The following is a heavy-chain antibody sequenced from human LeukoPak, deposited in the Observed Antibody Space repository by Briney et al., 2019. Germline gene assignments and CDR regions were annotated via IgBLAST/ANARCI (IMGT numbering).Heavy chain of an antibody. Sequence: TSETLSLTCTVSGGSISSYYWSWIRQPAGKGLEWIGRIYTSGSTNYNPSLKSRVTISVDKSKNQFSLKLSSVTAADTAVYYCARDYSRGATIFGVVTSSWYFDLWGRGTLVTVSS. J-gene: IGHJ2*01. V-gene: IGHV4-4*07. D-gene: IGHD3-3*01. CDR2: IYTSGST. CDR1: GGSISSYY. CDR3: ARDYSRGATIFGVVTSSWYFDL.